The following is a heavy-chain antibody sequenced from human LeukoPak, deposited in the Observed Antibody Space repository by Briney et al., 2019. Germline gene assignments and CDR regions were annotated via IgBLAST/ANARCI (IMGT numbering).Heavy chain of an antibody. CDR1: GITVSYND. CDR2: IYSGGTT. J-gene: IGHJ4*02. Sequence: PGGSLRLSRKASGITVSYNDMNWVRPAPGKGLEWGALIYSGGTTNYADSVKGRFTISRDNSKNTLYLQMNSLRAEDTAVYYCAKDDHGGSGWRDYFDQWGQGTLVNVSS. CDR3: AKDDHGGSGWRDYFDQ. D-gene: IGHD6-19*01. V-gene: IGHV3-53*01.